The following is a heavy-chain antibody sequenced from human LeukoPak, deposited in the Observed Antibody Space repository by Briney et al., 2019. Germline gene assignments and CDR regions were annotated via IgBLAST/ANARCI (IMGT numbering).Heavy chain of an antibody. Sequence: LSGGSLRLSCAASGFTFSSYGMHWVRQAPGKGLEWVAFIRYDGSNKYYADSVKGRFTISRDNSKNTLYLQMNSLRAEDTAVYYCAKDPRSSRGVDDAFDIWGQGTMVTVSS. CDR2: IRYDGSNK. V-gene: IGHV3-30*02. D-gene: IGHD6-6*01. CDR3: AKDPRSSRGVDDAFDI. CDR1: GFTFSSYG. J-gene: IGHJ3*02.